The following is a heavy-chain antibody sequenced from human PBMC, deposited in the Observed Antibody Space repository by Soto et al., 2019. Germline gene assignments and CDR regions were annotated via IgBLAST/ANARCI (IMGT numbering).Heavy chain of an antibody. CDR1: GYTFTSYG. D-gene: IGHD4-4*01. J-gene: IGHJ4*02. CDR2: ISAYNGNT. Sequence: ASVKVSCKASGYTFTSYGISLVRQAPGQGPEWMGWISAYNGNTNYAQKLQGRVTMTTDTSTSTAYMELRSLRSDDTAVYYCARDSVSTTSISPPYYFDYWGQGTLVTVSS. CDR3: ARDSVSTTSISPPYYFDY. V-gene: IGHV1-18*01.